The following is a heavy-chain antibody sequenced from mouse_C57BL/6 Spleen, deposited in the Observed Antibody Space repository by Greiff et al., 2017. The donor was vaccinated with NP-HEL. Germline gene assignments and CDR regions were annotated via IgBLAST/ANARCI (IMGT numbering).Heavy chain of an antibody. CDR3: ARGGEYYYSNYPDGY. Sequence: EVQLQQSGPELVKPGASVKISCKASGYSFTGYYMNWVKQSPEKSLEWIGEINPSTGGTTYNQKFKAKATLTVDKSSSTAYMQLKSLTSEDSAVYYCARGGEYYYSNYPDGYWGQGTSVTVSS. V-gene: IGHV1-42*01. CDR1: GYSFTGYY. CDR2: INPSTGGT. D-gene: IGHD2-5*01. J-gene: IGHJ4*01.